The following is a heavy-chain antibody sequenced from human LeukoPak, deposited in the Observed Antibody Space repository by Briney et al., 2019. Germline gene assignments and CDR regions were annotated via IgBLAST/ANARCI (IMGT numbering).Heavy chain of an antibody. J-gene: IGHJ4*02. D-gene: IGHD3-22*01. Sequence: SVRVSCKASGGTFSSYAFSWVRQAPGQGLEWMGGIIPIVGTTNYAQMFQGRVTITADESTSTAYMELSSLRSEDTAVYYCARGGYYYDSSGYSHLPDYWGQGTLVTVSA. V-gene: IGHV1-69*13. CDR3: ARGGYYYDSSGYSHLPDY. CDR2: IIPIVGTT. CDR1: GGTFSSYA.